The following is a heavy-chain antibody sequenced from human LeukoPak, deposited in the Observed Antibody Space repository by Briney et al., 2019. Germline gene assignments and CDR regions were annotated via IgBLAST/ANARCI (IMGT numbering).Heavy chain of an antibody. V-gene: IGHV1-69*05. CDR2: IIPIFGTA. D-gene: IGHD4/OR15-4a*01. J-gene: IGHJ6*03. CDR1: GGTFSSYA. Sequence: GASVKVSCKASGGTFSSYAISWVRQAPGQGLGWMGGIIPIFGTANYAQKFQGRVTITTDESTSTAYMELSSLRSEDTAVYYCARGRGDYGPYYYYYMDVWGKGTTVTVSS. CDR3: ARGRGDYGPYYYYYMDV.